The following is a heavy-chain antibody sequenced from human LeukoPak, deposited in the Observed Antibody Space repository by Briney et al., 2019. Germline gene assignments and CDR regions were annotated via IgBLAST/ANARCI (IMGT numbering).Heavy chain of an antibody. J-gene: IGHJ5*02. CDR3: ARGIRGQWLVRGASVWFDP. CDR2: INHSGST. CDR1: GGSFSGYH. D-gene: IGHD6-19*01. V-gene: IGHV4-34*01. Sequence: SETLSLTCAVYGGSFSGYHWSWIRQPPGKGLEWIGEINHSGSTNYNPSLKSRVTISVDTSKNQFSLKLSSVTAADTAVYYCARGIRGQWLVRGASVWFDPWGQGTLVTVSS.